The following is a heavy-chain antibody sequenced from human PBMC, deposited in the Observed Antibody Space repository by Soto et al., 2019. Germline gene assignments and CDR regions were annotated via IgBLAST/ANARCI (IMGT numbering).Heavy chain of an antibody. CDR1: GFTFNDFE. CDR2: IDGSGTTK. J-gene: IGHJ4*02. Sequence: EVQLLESGGGLVQPGGSLRLSCGVSGFTFNDFEMNWVRQAPGKGLEWLAYIDGSGTTKKYADSVRGRFTISRDNPNNSLFLQTSTPGAADPPISYCARGCGRFNSCGEGTLDPVS. V-gene: IGHV3-48*03. CDR3: ARGCGRFNS.